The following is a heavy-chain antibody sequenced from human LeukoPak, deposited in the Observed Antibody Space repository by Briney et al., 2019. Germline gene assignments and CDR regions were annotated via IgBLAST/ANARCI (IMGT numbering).Heavy chain of an antibody. CDR3: ARGGYSYGYYFDY. J-gene: IGHJ4*02. V-gene: IGHV4-4*02. D-gene: IGHD5-18*01. Sequence: SETLSLTCAVSGGSISSSNWWSWVRQPPGKGLEWIGEIYHSGSTNYNPSLKSRVTISVDKSKNQFSLKLSSVTAADTAVYYCARGGYSYGYYFDYWGQGTLVTVSP. CDR1: GGSISSSNW. CDR2: IYHSGST.